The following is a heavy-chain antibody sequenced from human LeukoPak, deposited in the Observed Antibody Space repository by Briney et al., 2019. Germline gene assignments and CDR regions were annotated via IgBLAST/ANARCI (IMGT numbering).Heavy chain of an antibody. CDR2: INHSGST. V-gene: IGHV4-34*01. J-gene: IGHJ4*02. Sequence: SETLSLTCAVYGGSFSGYYWSWIRQPPGKGLEWIGEINHSGSTNYNPSLKSRVTISVDTSKNQFSLKLSSVTAADTAVYYCARGAPDLDWYGYNDLLSYFDYWGQGTLVTVSS. CDR3: ARGAPDLDWYGYNDLLSYFDY. CDR1: GGSFSGYY. D-gene: IGHD1-14*01.